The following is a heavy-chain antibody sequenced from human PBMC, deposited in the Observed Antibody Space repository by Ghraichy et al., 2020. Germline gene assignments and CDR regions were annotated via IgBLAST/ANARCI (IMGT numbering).Heavy chain of an antibody. CDR2: IKSKTDGGTT. J-gene: IGHJ4*02. Sequence: LSLTCAASGFTFSNAWMSWVRQAPGKGLEWVGRIKSKTDGGTTDYAAPVKGRFTISRDDSKNTLYLQMNSLKTEDTAVYYCTLHVVRGVIKDYWGQGTLVTVSS. D-gene: IGHD3-10*01. CDR1: GFTFSNAW. V-gene: IGHV3-15*01. CDR3: TLHVVRGVIKDY.